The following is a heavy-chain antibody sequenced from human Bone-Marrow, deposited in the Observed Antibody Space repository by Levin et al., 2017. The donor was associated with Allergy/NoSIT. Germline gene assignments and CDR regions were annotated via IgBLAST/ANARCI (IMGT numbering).Heavy chain of an antibody. Sequence: GGSLRLSCAVSGFTVYNNYMSWVRQAPGKGLEWASLIYSGGTTQYADSVKGRFTISSDSSKNTLYLQMNSLTPEDTAMYYCARNVPLTANGYWGQGTLVTVSS. CDR2: IYSGGTT. CDR1: GFTVYNNY. D-gene: IGHD2-8*01. V-gene: IGHV3-66*01. CDR3: ARNVPLTANGY. J-gene: IGHJ4*02.